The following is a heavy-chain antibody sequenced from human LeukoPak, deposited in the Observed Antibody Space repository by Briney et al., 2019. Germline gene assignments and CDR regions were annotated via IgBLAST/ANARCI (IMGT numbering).Heavy chain of an antibody. CDR1: GYSFTSYW. V-gene: IGHV5-51*01. J-gene: IGHJ4*02. Sequence: PGESLKISCKGSGYSFTSYWIGWVRQMPGKGLEWMGIIYPGDSDTRYSPSFQGQVTISADKSISTAYLQWSSLKASDTAMYYCARHGAGDTAMVWFDYWGQGTLVTVSS. D-gene: IGHD5-18*01. CDR2: IYPGDSDT. CDR3: ARHGAGDTAMVWFDY.